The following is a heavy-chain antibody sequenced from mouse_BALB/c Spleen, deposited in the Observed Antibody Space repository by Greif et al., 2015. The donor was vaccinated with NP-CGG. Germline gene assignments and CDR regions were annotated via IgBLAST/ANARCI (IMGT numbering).Heavy chain of an antibody. CDR2: ISYSGST. V-gene: IGHV3-8*02. D-gene: IGHD3-3*01. J-gene: IGHJ4*01. CDR1: GDSITSGY. Sequence: VQLQQSGPSLVKPSQTLSLTCSVTGDSITSGYWNWIRKFPGNKLEYMGYISYSGSTYYNPSLKSRISITRDTSKNQYYLQLNSVTTEDTATYYCARRTGTWYYAMDYWGQGTSVTVSS. CDR3: ARRTGTWYYAMDY.